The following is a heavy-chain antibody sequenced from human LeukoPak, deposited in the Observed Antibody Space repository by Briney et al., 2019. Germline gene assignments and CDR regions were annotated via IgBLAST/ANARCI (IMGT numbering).Heavy chain of an antibody. CDR3: ARGPIAYCGGDCLLDY. CDR2: ISAYNGNT. Sequence: ASVKVSCKASGYTFASYGIGWVRQAPGQALEWMGWISAYNGNTNYAQKLQGRVTMTTDTSTSTAYMELRSLRSDDTAVYYCARGPIAYCGGDCLLDYWGQGTLVTVSS. V-gene: IGHV1-18*01. D-gene: IGHD2-21*02. J-gene: IGHJ4*02. CDR1: GYTFASYG.